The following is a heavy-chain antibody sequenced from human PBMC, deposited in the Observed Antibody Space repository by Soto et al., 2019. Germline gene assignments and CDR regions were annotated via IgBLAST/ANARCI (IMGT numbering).Heavy chain of an antibody. Sequence: PSETLSLTCTVSGGSISSSSYYWGWIRQPPGKGLEWIGSIYYSGSTYYNPSLKSRVTISVDTSKNQFSLKLSSVTAADTAVYYCARPPYRYGDYGVDVWGKGTTVTVSS. J-gene: IGHJ6*04. CDR2: IYYSGST. V-gene: IGHV4-39*01. D-gene: IGHD4-17*01. CDR3: ARPPYRYGDYGVDV. CDR1: GGSISSSSYY.